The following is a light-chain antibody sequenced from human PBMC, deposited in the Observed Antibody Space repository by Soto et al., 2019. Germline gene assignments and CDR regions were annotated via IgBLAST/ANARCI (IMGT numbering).Light chain of an antibody. CDR2: AVT. V-gene: IGLV1-40*01. CDR3: CSYKSSTTYV. J-gene: IGLJ1*01. Sequence: QSVLTQPPSVSGAPGQRVTISCTGSSSNIGAGYDVHWYQQHPGKAPKLIIYAVTNRPSGVSIRFSGSKSGNTASLTISGLQAEDEADYYCCSYKSSTTYVFGPGTKVTVL. CDR1: SSNIGAGYD.